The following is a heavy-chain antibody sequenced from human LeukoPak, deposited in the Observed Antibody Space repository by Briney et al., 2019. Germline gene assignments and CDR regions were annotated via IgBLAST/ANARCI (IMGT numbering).Heavy chain of an antibody. V-gene: IGHV1-69*05. CDR1: GGTFSSYA. J-gene: IGHJ5*02. CDR3: ARVLGYCSSTSCYDWFDP. Sequence: ASVKVSCKASGGTFSSYAISWVRQAPGQGLEWMGGIIPIFGTANYAQKFQGRVTITTDESTSTAYMELSSLRSEDTAVYYCARVLGYCSSTSCYDWFDPWGQGTLVTVSS. CDR2: IIPIFGTA. D-gene: IGHD2-2*01.